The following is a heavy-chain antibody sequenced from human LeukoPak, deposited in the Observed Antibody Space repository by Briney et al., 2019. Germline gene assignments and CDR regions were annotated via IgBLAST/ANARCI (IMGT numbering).Heavy chain of an antibody. D-gene: IGHD6-13*01. CDR3: ARISGIAAAGIIY. Sequence: PGGSLRLSCAASGFTFSSYAMRWVRQAPGKGLEWVSAISPSSGTFYADSVKGRFTISRDNSKNSLYLQMNSLRAEDTAVYYCARISGIAAAGIIYWGQGTLVTVSS. CDR2: ISPSSGT. CDR1: GFTFSSYA. V-gene: IGHV3-23*01. J-gene: IGHJ4*02.